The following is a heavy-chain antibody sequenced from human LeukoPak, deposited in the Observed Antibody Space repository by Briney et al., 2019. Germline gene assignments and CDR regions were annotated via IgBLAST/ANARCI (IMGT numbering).Heavy chain of an antibody. CDR3: ARDGGGVVVPAAMNY. V-gene: IGHV1-69*05. J-gene: IGHJ4*02. Sequence: ASVTVSCKASGGTFSSYAISWVRQAPGQGLEWMGGIIPIFGTANYAQKFQGRVTITTDESTSTAYMELSSLRSEDTAVYYCARDGGGVVVPAAMNYWGQGTLVTVSS. CDR2: IIPIFGTA. CDR1: GGTFSSYA. D-gene: IGHD2-2*01.